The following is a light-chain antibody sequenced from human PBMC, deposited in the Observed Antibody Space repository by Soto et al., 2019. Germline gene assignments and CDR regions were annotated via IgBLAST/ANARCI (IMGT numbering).Light chain of an antibody. J-gene: IGKJ1*01. Sequence: EILLTQSPVTLSVSPGARSTLSCRASQSLTSNLAWYQQRPGQAPRLLIYDTSTRATDVPARFSGSGSGTDFTLTISSLEPEDFAVYYCQQRSNWPWTFGPGTKVEIK. CDR2: DTS. CDR3: QQRSNWPWT. V-gene: IGKV3-11*01. CDR1: QSLTSN.